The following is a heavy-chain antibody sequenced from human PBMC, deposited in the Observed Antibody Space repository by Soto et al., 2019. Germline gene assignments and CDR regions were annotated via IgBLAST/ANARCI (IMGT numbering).Heavy chain of an antibody. CDR1: GFTFSSYA. Sequence: GGSLRLSCAASGFTFSSYAMSWVRQAPGKGLDWVSAISGSGSSTYYADSVKGRFTISRDNSKNTLYLQMNSLRAEDTAVYYCAKVRTPEPYYYYGLDVWGQGTTVTVSS. J-gene: IGHJ6*02. V-gene: IGHV3-23*01. CDR2: ISGSGSST. CDR3: AKVRTPEPYYYYGLDV. D-gene: IGHD1-26*01.